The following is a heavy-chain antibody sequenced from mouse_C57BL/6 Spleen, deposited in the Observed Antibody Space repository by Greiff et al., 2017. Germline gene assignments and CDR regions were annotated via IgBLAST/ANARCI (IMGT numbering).Heavy chain of an antibody. CDR1: GFNIKDDY. CDR3: ARDGDTVVADY. CDR2: IDPANGNT. J-gene: IGHJ2*01. V-gene: IGHV14-3*01. Sequence: VQLQQSGAELVRPGASVKLSCTASGFNIKDDYMHWVKQRPEQGLEWIGRIDPANGNTKYAPKFQGKATITADTSSNTAYLQLSSLTSEDTAIYYCARDGDTVVADYWGQGTTLTVSS. D-gene: IGHD1-1*01.